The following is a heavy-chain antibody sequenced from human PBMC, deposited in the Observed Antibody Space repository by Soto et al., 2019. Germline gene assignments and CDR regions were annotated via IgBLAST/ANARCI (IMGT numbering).Heavy chain of an antibody. J-gene: IGHJ5*02. CDR3: ARHRDDDCWSGYSNWFDP. D-gene: IGHD3-3*01. Sequence: SETLSLTCTVSGGSLTSGGYYWTWIRQPPGKGLEWIGYIYYTASTYYNPSLKSRVTMSADTSENQFSLQRSSVTAADTAVYYCARHRDDDCWSGYSNWFDPWGQGTLVTVSS. CDR2: IYYTAST. CDR1: GGSLTSGGYY. V-gene: IGHV4-31*03.